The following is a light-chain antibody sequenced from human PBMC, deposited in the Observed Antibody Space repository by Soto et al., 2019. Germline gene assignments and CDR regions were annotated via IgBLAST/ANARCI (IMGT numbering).Light chain of an antibody. CDR2: EVS. CDR3: CSYAGSSTFPYV. J-gene: IGLJ1*01. CDR1: SSDIGSYNH. Sequence: SALTQPPSASGSPGQSVTISCTGTSSDIGSYNHVSWYQQHPGKAPKLMIYEVSKRPSGVSNRFSGSKSGNTASLTISGLQAEDEADYYCCSYAGSSTFPYVFGTGTKVTVL. V-gene: IGLV2-23*02.